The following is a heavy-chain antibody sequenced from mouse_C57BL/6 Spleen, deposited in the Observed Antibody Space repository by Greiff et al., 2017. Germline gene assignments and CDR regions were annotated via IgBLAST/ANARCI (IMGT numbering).Heavy chain of an antibody. V-gene: IGHV5-4*01. D-gene: IGHD1-1*01. J-gene: IGHJ1*03. CDR1: GFTFSSYA. Sequence: DVQLVESGGGLVKPGGSLKLSCAASGFTFSSYAMSWVRQTPEKRLEWVATISDGGSYTYYPDNVKGRFTISRDNAKNNLYLQMSHLKSEDTAMYYCARDALRREHFDVWGTGTTVTVSS. CDR2: ISDGGSYT. CDR3: ARDALRREHFDV.